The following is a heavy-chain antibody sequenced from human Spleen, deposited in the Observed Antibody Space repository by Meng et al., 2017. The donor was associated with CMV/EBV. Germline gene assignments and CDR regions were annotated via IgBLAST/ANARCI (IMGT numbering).Heavy chain of an antibody. D-gene: IGHD6-19*01. CDR2: TYYRSKWYN. V-gene: IGHV6-1*01. CDR3: ARGPSSGWSLYYYYYYGMDV. CDR1: GDSVSSNSAA. Sequence: SETLSLTCAISGDSVSSNSAAWNWIRQSPSRGLEWLGRTYYRSKWYNDYAVSVKSRITINPDTSKNQFSLQLNSVTPEDTAVYYCARGPSSGWSLYYYYYYGMDVWGQGTTVTVSS. J-gene: IGHJ6*02.